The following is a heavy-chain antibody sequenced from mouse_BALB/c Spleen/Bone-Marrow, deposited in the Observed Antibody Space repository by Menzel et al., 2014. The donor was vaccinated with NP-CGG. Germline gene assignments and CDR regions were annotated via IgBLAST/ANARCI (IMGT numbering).Heavy chain of an antibody. D-gene: IGHD1-1*01. CDR3: ARGLRWCVDV. CDR1: GYSFTSYW. V-gene: IGHV1-5*01. Sequence: VQLQQSGTVLARPGASVKMSCKASGYSFTSYWMHWVKERPGQGLEWIGAIYPGNSDTSYNQKFKGKAKLTAVTSASTAYMELSSLTNEDSAVYYCARGLRWCVDVWGAGTTVTVSS. J-gene: IGHJ1*01. CDR2: IYPGNSDT.